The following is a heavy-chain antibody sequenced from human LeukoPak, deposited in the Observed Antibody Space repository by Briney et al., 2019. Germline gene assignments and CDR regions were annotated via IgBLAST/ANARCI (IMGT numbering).Heavy chain of an antibody. V-gene: IGHV1-2*02. CDR2: INPNSGGT. CDR1: GYTFTGYY. D-gene: IGHD3-16*01. J-gene: IGHJ3*02. CDR3: ARPHYDYVGGSFLDI. Sequence: ASVKVSCKASGYTFTGYYMHWVRQAPGQGLEWMGWINPNSGGTNYAQKFQGRVTMTRDTSIRTAYMELSRLRSDDTAVYYCARPHYDYVGGSFLDIWGQGTMVTVSS.